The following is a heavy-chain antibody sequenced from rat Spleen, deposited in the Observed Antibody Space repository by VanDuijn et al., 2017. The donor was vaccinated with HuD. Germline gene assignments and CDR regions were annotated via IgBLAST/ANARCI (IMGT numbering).Heavy chain of an antibody. CDR3: ATSYYGYKRFAY. Sequence: EVQLVESGGGLIQPGNSLKLSCVASGFTFSDYGMNWIRQAPGKGLEWVAYISTSSGTIYYADTVKGRFTISRDNAKNTLYLQLSSLRSEDTALYYCATSYYGYKRFAYWGQGTLVTVSS. CDR2: ISTSSGTI. J-gene: IGHJ3*01. D-gene: IGHD1-9*01. CDR1: GFTFSDYG. V-gene: IGHV5-34*01.